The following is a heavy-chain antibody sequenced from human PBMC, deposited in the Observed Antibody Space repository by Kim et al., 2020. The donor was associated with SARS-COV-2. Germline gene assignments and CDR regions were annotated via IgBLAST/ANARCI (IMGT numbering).Heavy chain of an antibody. CDR1: GFTFSTYA. V-gene: IGHV3-23*01. CDR2: ISGSGGST. D-gene: IGHD2-15*01. Sequence: GGSLRLSCAASGFTFSTYAMSWVRQAPGKGLEWVSAISGSGGSTYYADSVKGRFTISRDNSKTTLYLQMNSLRADDTAVYYCADLCSSGGSCYADYWGQGTLVTVSS. CDR3: ADLCSSGGSCYADY. J-gene: IGHJ4*02.